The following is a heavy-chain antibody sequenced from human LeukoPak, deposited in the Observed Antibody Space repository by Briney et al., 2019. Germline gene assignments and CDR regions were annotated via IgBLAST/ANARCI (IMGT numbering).Heavy chain of an antibody. V-gene: IGHV4-34*01. CDR2: INHSGST. J-gene: IGHJ4*02. Sequence: GSLRLSCAASGFTFSSYAMPWIRQPPGKGLEWIGEINHSGSTNYNPSLKSRVTISVDTSKNQFSLKLSSVTAADTAVYYCARGRNNWNYRGPFDYWGQGTLVTVSS. CDR1: GFTFSSYA. CDR3: ARGRNNWNYRGPFDY. D-gene: IGHD1-7*01.